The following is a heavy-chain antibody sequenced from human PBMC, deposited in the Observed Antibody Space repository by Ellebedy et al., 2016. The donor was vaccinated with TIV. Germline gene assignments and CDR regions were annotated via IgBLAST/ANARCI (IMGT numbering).Heavy chain of an antibody. CDR1: GVSFSKYS. D-gene: IGHD2-15*01. J-gene: IGHJ3*01. Sequence: GESLKISCADSGVSFSKYSFHWVRQAPGKGLEWVAAISYDGSHEYYADSVEGRFTISRDNSKNTLYLQMNSLTADDTAVYFCVKGRGGRGPHFSFSMDVWGQGIVVTVSS. CDR2: ISYDGSHE. V-gene: IGHV3-30*04. CDR3: VKGRGGRGPHFSFSMDV.